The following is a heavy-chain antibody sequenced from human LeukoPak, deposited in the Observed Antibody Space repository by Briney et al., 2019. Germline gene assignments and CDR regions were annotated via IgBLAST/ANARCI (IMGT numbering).Heavy chain of an antibody. D-gene: IGHD3-3*01. Sequence: GGSLRLSCAASGFTFSSYAMHWVRQAPGKGLEWVAVISYDGSNKYYADSVKGRFTISRDNSKNTLYLQMNSLRAEDSAVYYCARVSSTYYDFWSGLSNYFDYWGQGTLVTASS. CDR3: ARVSSTYYDFWSGLSNYFDY. V-gene: IGHV3-30*01. CDR2: ISYDGSNK. J-gene: IGHJ4*02. CDR1: GFTFSSYA.